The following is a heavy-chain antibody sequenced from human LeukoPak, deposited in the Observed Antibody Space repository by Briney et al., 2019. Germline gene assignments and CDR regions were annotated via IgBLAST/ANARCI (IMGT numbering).Heavy chain of an antibody. CDR2: ISAYNGNT. V-gene: IGHV1-18*01. J-gene: IGHJ4*02. Sequence: ASVKVSCKASGYTFTSYGISWVRQAPGHGLEWMGWISAYNGNTNYAQKLQGRVTMTTDTSTSTAYMELRSLRSDDTAVYYCARDPDVDTAMVRSWTHHPPLDYWGQGTLVTVSS. CDR1: GYTFTSYG. D-gene: IGHD5-18*01. CDR3: ARDPDVDTAMVRSWTHHPPLDY.